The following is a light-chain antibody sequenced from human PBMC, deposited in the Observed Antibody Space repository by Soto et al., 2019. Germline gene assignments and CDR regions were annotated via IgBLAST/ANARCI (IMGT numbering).Light chain of an antibody. J-gene: IGKJ1*01. V-gene: IGKV1-8*01. Sequence: AIRMTQSPSSLSASTGDRVTITCRASQGISSYLAWYQQKPGKAPKLLIYAASTLQSGVPSRFSGSGSGTEFTLTISCLQSEDFATYYCQQYYSYPVTFGQGTKVDIK. CDR1: QGISSY. CDR3: QQYYSYPVT. CDR2: AAS.